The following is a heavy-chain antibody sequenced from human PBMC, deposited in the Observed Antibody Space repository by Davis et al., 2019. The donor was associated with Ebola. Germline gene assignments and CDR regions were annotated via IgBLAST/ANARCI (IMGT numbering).Heavy chain of an antibody. CDR1: GDSVSTNTAG. Sequence: HSQTLSLTCGISGDSVSTNTAGWNWIRQSPSRGLEWLGRTYYKSKWNNDYAVSVKSRITVDLDTSKRQLSLQLDSVTPEDTGVYYCARGWLRSGFDYWGQGTLVTVSA. V-gene: IGHV6-1*01. CDR2: TYYKSKWNN. J-gene: IGHJ4*02. D-gene: IGHD5-12*01. CDR3: ARGWLRSGFDY.